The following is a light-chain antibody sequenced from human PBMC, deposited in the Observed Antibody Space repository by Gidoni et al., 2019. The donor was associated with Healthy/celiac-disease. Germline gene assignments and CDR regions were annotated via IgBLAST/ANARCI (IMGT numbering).Light chain of an antibody. J-gene: IGKJ4*01. CDR3: QQYNNWPPLT. Sequence: DIVRTQSPATLSVSPGERATLSCRASQSVSRNLAWYQQKPGQAPRLLIYGASTRATGIPVRFSGSGSGTEFTLTISSLQSEDFAVYYCQQYNNWPPLTFXGXTKVEIK. CDR2: GAS. CDR1: QSVSRN. V-gene: IGKV3-15*01.